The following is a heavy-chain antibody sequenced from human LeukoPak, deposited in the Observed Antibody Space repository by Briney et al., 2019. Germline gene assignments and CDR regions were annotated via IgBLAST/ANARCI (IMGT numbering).Heavy chain of an antibody. Sequence: GASLRLSCAASGFTFNKDGMSWVRQAPGKGLKWVSTVNENGAETHYADSVKGRFTISRDNSKNTVLLQMNSLRADDTALYYRTKGDGGWYPIDYWGQGTLVIVSS. J-gene: IGHJ4*02. CDR3: TKGDGGWYPIDY. CDR1: GFTFNKDG. D-gene: IGHD6-19*01. V-gene: IGHV3-23*01. CDR2: VNENGAET.